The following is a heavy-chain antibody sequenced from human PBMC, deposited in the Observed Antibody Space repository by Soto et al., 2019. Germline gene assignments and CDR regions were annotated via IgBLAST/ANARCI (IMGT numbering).Heavy chain of an antibody. CDR1: GFMFSNYA. J-gene: IGHJ4*02. CDR2: ISGSGGNA. CDR3: TKMVAAAGSSSYFDS. Sequence: GGSLRLSCAASGFMFSNYAMNWVRQAPGKGLEWVSIISGSGGNAYFADSVKGRFTISRDNSKNTLYLQMNSLRVEDTAVYYCTKMVAAAGSSSYFDSWGQGILVTVSS. D-gene: IGHD6-13*01. V-gene: IGHV3-23*01.